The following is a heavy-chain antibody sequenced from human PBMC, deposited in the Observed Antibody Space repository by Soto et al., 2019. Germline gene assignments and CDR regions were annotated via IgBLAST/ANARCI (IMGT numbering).Heavy chain of an antibody. Sequence: QLQLQESGSGLVKPSQTLSLTCAVSGGSISSGGYSWRWIRQPPGKGLEWNGYIYHSGSTYYNPSLQSRVTSSVDRSKNQFSLKLSSVTAADTAVYYCAAGGGPPRYYWGQGTLVTVSS. CDR3: AAGGGPPRYY. CDR1: GGSISSGGYS. V-gene: IGHV4-30-2*01. D-gene: IGHD1-26*01. CDR2: IYHSGST. J-gene: IGHJ4*02.